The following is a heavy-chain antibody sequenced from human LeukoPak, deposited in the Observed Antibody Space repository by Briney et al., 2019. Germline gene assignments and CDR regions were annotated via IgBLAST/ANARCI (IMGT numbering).Heavy chain of an antibody. D-gene: IGHD2-2*02. CDR2: FYHSGST. CDR1: GYYISDGYY. J-gene: IGHJ4*02. CDR3: ARDPTGYCSSASCYTAY. Sequence: PSEILSLTCTVSGYYISDGYYWGWIRQPPRKGLEWIGSFYHSGSTYYNPSLKSRVTISVDTSKNQFSLKLSSVTAADTAVYYCARDPTGYCSSASCYTAYWGQGTPVTVSS. V-gene: IGHV4-38-2*02.